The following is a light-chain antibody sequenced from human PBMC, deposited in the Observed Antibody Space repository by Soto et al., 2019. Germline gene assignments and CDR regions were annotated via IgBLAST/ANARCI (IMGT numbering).Light chain of an antibody. CDR2: AAS. CDR3: LQYSHWPPLT. J-gene: IGKJ4*01. CDR1: QSVGSN. Sequence: EIVMTHSPATLSVSPGERATLSCRASQSVGSNIAWYQQKPGQAPRLLIYAASTRATGIPARFRGSGSGTEFTLTISSLQSEDFAIYSCLQYSHWPPLTGGGGTNVEIK. V-gene: IGKV3-15*01.